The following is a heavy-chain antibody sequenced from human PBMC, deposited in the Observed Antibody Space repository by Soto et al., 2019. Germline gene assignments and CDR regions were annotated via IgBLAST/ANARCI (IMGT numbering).Heavy chain of an antibody. CDR2: MNPNSGNT. Sequence: ASVKVSCKASGYTFTSYDINWVRQATGQGLEWMGWMNPNSGNTGYAQKFQGRVTMTRNTSISTAYMELSSLRSEDTAVYYCATASMTTVTPMGYFDYWGQGTLVTVSS. V-gene: IGHV1-8*01. CDR3: ATASMTTVTPMGYFDY. J-gene: IGHJ4*02. D-gene: IGHD4-17*01. CDR1: GYTFTSYD.